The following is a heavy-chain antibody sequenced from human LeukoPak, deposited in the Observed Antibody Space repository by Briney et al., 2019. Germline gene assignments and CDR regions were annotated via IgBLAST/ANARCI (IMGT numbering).Heavy chain of an antibody. CDR1: GGSISTYY. Sequence: SESLSLSCTASGGSISTYYWSWIRQPPGKGLEWIADIYYSGSTSYNPAPKSRRSMSIDTSKNLFSLILTSVTAADTAVYYCARDNWQQLERKWYYYGMDVWGQGATVTVSS. CDR3: ARDNWQQLERKWYYYGMDV. V-gene: IGHV4-59*01. J-gene: IGHJ6*02. D-gene: IGHD6-13*01. CDR2: IYYSGST.